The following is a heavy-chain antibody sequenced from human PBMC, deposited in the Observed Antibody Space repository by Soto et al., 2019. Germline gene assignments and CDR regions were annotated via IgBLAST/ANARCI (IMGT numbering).Heavy chain of an antibody. J-gene: IGHJ4*02. D-gene: IGHD3-10*01. CDR2: ISGSGGST. CDR1: GFTFSSYA. Sequence: GGSLRLSCAASGFTFSSYAMSWVRQAPGKGLERVSAISGSGGSTYYADSVKGRFTISRDNSKNTLYLQMNSLRAEDTAVYYCARHSCSWFGELLLDYWGQGSLVTVSS. CDR3: ARHSCSWFGELLLDY. V-gene: IGHV3-23*01.